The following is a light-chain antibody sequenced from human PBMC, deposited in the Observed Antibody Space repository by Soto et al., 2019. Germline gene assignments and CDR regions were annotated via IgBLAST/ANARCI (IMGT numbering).Light chain of an antibody. Sequence: QSVLTQPASVSGSPGQSITISCTGSSSDVGGYGYVSWYQQHPGKAPKLMIYAVSNRPSGVSTRFSGSKSGNTASLTISGLQADDEADYYCSPFTSSSTLPYVFGTGTKVTVL. J-gene: IGLJ1*01. CDR2: AVS. CDR1: SSDVGGYGY. V-gene: IGLV2-14*01. CDR3: SPFTSSSTLPYV.